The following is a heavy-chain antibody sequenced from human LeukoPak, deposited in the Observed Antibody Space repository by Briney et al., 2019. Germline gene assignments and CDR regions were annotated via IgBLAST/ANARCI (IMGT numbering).Heavy chain of an antibody. Sequence: GGSLRLSCAASGFTFNSYGVNWFRQAPGKGLEWISYINSVGGTTFYADSVKGRFTITRDNANNTLYLQMNSLRAEDAAIYYCARSHMYGDYGEDIWGHGTVVAVSS. CDR2: INSVGGTT. V-gene: IGHV3-48*03. CDR1: GFTFNSYG. J-gene: IGHJ3*02. D-gene: IGHD4-17*01. CDR3: ARSHMYGDYGEDI.